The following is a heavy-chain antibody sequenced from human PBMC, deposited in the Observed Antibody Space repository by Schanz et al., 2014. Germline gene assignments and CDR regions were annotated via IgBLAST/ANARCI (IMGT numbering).Heavy chain of an antibody. J-gene: IGHJ2*01. CDR1: GYTFTAYF. D-gene: IGHD1-20*01. V-gene: IGHV1-2*02. CDR3: ARVYNWNPGGWYFDL. Sequence: QVLLVQSGAEVKQPGASVKVSCKASGYTFTAYFIHWVRQAPGQGLEWMGWINPNSGGTNYAQKFQGRVTMTRDTSISTAYMELSRLRSDDTAVYYCARVYNWNPGGWYFDLWGRGTLVTVSS. CDR2: INPNSGGT.